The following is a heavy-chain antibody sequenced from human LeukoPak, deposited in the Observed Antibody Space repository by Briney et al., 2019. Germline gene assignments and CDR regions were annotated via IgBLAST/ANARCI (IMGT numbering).Heavy chain of an antibody. CDR2: IYYSGST. J-gene: IGHJ4*02. CDR3: ARGSGSYSDYFDY. CDR1: GGSISSYY. Sequence: SSETLSLTCTVSGGSISSYYWSWLRQPPGKGLEWIGYIYYSGSTNYNPSLKSRVTISVDTSKNQFSLKLSSVTAADTAVYYCARGSGSYSDYFDYWGQGTLVTVSS. D-gene: IGHD1-26*01. V-gene: IGHV4-59*01.